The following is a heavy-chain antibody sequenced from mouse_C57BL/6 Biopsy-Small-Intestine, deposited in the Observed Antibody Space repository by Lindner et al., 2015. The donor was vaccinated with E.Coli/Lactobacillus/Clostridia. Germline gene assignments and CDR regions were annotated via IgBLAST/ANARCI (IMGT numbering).Heavy chain of an antibody. CDR1: GYTFTSYP. J-gene: IGHJ4*01. CDR3: ARDGQAGMDY. V-gene: IGHV9-3-1*01. CDR2: VMTHTGNP. Sequence: KASGYTFTSYPMNWVRQAPGQGLEWMGWVMTHTGNPTYAQAFTGRFVFSVDTSVSTSYLEITSLEADDTAVYYCARDGQAGMDYWGQGTLVTVSS. D-gene: IGHD6-1*01.